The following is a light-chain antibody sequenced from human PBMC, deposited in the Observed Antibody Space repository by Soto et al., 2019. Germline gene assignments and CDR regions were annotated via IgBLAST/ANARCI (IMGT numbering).Light chain of an antibody. Sequence: QSALTQPRSVSGSPGQSVTISCTGTSSDVGGYNYVSWYQQHPGKAPKLMIYDVSKRPSGVPDRFSGSKSGNTASLTISGLQAEDEADYCCCSYAGSYTFWVFGTGTKVTVL. CDR1: SSDVGGYNY. CDR3: CSYAGSYTFWV. CDR2: DVS. J-gene: IGLJ1*01. V-gene: IGLV2-11*01.